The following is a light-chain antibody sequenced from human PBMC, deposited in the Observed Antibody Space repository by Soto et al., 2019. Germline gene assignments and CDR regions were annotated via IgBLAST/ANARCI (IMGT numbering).Light chain of an antibody. CDR1: PSIGSY. V-gene: IGKV1-39*01. J-gene: IGKJ2*01. CDR2: AAD. CDR3: QQNYNVPYT. Sequence: DVKLTQSPSSLYASVGDTVTITCRASPSIGSYLNWYQHKPGSAPKLLVFAADTLKSGVPSRFSDSGFNREFTLTVTSLQPDDFATYYCQQNYNVPYTFGQGTRLE.